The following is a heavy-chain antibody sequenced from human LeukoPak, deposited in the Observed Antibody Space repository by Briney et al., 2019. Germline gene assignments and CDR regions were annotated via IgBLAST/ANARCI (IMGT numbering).Heavy chain of an antibody. Sequence: QSGGSLRLSCAASGFTFSSYSMNWVRQAPGKGLEWVSAISGSGGSTYYADSVKGRFTISRDNSKNTLYLQMNSLRAEDTAVYYCAKDCVAGNSYKYAFDIWGQGTMVTVSS. V-gene: IGHV3-23*01. CDR2: ISGSGGST. J-gene: IGHJ3*02. D-gene: IGHD6-19*01. CDR3: AKDCVAGNSYKYAFDI. CDR1: GFTFSSYS.